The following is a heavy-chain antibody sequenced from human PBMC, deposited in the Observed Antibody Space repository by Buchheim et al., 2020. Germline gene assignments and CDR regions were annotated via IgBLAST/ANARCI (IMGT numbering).Heavy chain of an antibody. D-gene: IGHD3-3*01. CDR1: GFTFTNAW. Sequence: VQLVESGGGVVQPGGSLRLSCEASGFTFTNAWMNWVRQAPGQGLEWVGRIKSKANGGTADYAAPVKGRFTISRDISKNTVYLQMNSLRAEDTAVYYCARWYHYDLGVCPDYWGQGTL. CDR3: ARWYHYDLGVCPDY. CDR2: IKSKANGGTA. J-gene: IGHJ4*02. V-gene: IGHV3-15*01.